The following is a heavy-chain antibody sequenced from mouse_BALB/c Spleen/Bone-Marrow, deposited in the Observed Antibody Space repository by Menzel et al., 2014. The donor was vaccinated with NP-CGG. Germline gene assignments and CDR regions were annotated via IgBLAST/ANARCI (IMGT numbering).Heavy chain of an antibody. Sequence: VQLQQSGAELVRSGASVKLSCTASGFNIKDYYMHWVKQRPEQGLEWIGWIDPENGDTEYAPKFQGKATMTADTSSNTAYLQLSSLTSEDTAVYYCNGNYYAMDYWGQEPQSPSPQ. J-gene: IGHJ4*01. CDR3: NGNYYAMDY. D-gene: IGHD2-1*01. CDR2: IDPENGDT. CDR1: GFNIKDYY. V-gene: IGHV14-4*02.